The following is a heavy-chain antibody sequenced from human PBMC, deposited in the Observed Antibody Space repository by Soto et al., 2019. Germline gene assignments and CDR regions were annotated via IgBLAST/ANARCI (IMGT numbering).Heavy chain of an antibody. CDR1: GGTFSSYT. CDR3: ARDRSGSFQSFDY. V-gene: IGHV1-69*04. J-gene: IGHJ4*02. CDR2: IIPILGIA. Sequence: ASVKVSCKASGGTFSSYTISWVRQAPGQGLEWMGRIIPILGIANYAQKFQGRVTITADKSTSTAYMELSSLRSEDAAVCYCARDRSGSFQSFDYWGQGTLVTVSS. D-gene: IGHD1-26*01.